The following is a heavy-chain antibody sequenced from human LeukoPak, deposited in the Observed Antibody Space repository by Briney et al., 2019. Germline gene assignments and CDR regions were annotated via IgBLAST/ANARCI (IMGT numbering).Heavy chain of an antibody. Sequence: SETLSLTCTVSGGSISSYYWSWIRQPPGKGLECMGYIYSSVSTNYNPSLKSRVTISVDTSKNQYSLKLSSVTAADTAVYYCARTKQTLNWFDPWGQGTLVTVSS. J-gene: IGHJ5*02. CDR3: ARTKQTLNWFDP. V-gene: IGHV4-59*08. CDR1: GGSISSYY. CDR2: IYSSVST. D-gene: IGHD6-13*01.